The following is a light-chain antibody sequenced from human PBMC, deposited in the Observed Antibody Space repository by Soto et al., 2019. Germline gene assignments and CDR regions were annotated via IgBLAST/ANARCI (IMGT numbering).Light chain of an antibody. V-gene: IGKV1-39*01. CDR1: QKIHNF. CDR2: LAS. CDR3: QQSFSNSRT. Sequence: DILVSQSPSRPSASVGERITITCRASQKIHNFVSWYQQKPGQAPKLLIFLASTLESGVPSRFGGSGSGTDFTLTISILQPEDFATYYCQQSFSNSRTFGGGTKVDIK. J-gene: IGKJ4*01.